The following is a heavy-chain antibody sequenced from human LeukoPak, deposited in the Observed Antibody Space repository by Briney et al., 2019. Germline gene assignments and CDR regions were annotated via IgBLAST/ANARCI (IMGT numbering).Heavy chain of an antibody. J-gene: IGHJ4*02. Sequence: PGGSLRPSCAASGLTFNSYAMSWVRQAPGKGLEWVSAISGSGGSTYYADSVKGRFTISRDNSKNTLYLQMNSLRAEDTAVYYCAKGRCSGGSCYGRGFDYWGQGTLVTVSS. CDR3: AKGRCSGGSCYGRGFDY. CDR1: GLTFNSYA. V-gene: IGHV3-23*01. CDR2: ISGSGGST. D-gene: IGHD2-15*01.